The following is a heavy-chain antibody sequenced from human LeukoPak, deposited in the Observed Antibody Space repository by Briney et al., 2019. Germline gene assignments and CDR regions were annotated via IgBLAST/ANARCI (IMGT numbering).Heavy chain of an antibody. D-gene: IGHD2-2*01. CDR2: INPNSGGT. CDR3: ASVGYCSSTSCSSPFYY. CDR1: GYTFTGYY. Sequence: GASVKVSCKASGYTFTGYYMHWVRQAPGQRLEWMGWINPNSGGTNYAQKFQGRVTMTRDTSISTAYMELSRLRSDDTAVYYCASVGYCSSTSCSSPFYYWGQGTLVTVSS. V-gene: IGHV1-2*02. J-gene: IGHJ4*02.